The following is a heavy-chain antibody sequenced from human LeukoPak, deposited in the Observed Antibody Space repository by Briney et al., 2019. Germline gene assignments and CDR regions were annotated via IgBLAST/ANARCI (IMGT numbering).Heavy chain of an antibody. CDR2: IKQDGREK. CDR3: AREDTAMALKNYYSYYGMDV. J-gene: IGHJ6*02. D-gene: IGHD5-18*01. CDR1: GCTFSNYW. V-gene: IGHV3-7*01. Sequence: GGALSLSCAGSGCTFSNYWMSGVGQAAGKGLEGVADIKQDGREKDYVDAVKGRLTISSDNAKNSLYLQMNSLSAEDTAVYYCAREDTAMALKNYYSYYGMDVWGQGTTVTVSS.